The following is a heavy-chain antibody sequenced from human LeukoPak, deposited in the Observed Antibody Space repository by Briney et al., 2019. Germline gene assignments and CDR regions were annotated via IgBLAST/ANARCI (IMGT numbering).Heavy chain of an antibody. CDR2: INSDGSWT. CDR1: GFTVSSNS. V-gene: IGHV3-74*01. D-gene: IGHD2/OR15-2a*01. CDR3: VSFYETY. Sequence: GGSLRLSCAASGFTVSSNSMSWVRQAPGKGLVWVSHINSDGSWTSYADSVKGRFTISKDNAKNTVYLQMNSLRAEDTAVYYCVSFYETYWGRGTLVTVSS. J-gene: IGHJ4*02.